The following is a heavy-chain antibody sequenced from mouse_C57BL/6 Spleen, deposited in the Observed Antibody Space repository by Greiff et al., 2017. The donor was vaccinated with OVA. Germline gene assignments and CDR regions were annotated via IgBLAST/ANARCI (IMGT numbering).Heavy chain of an antibody. CDR2: IDPNSGGT. CDR1: GYTFTSYW. Sequence: QVQLKQPGAELVKPGASVKLSCKASGYTFTSYWMHWVKQRPGRGLEWIGRIDPNSGGTKYNEKFKSKATLTVDKPSSTAYMQLSRLTSEDSAVYDCERYDGYSLYYAMDYWGQGTSVTVSS. V-gene: IGHV1-72*01. J-gene: IGHJ4*01. CDR3: ERYDGYSLYYAMDY. D-gene: IGHD2-3*01.